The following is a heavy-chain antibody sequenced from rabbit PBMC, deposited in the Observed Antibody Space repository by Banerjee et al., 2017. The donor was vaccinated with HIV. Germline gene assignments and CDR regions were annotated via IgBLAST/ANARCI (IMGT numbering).Heavy chain of an antibody. Sequence: QEQLEESGGDLVKPEGSLTLTCTASGFSFTNKYVMCWVRQAPGKGLEWIGCIYAASSGSTWYASWVNGRFMISRTSSTTVALQMTSLTAADTATYFCARDLAGVIGWNFNLWGQGTLVTVS. V-gene: IGHV1S45*01. CDR3: ARDLAGVIGWNFNL. D-gene: IGHD4-1*01. J-gene: IGHJ4*01. CDR1: GFSFTNKYV. CDR2: IYAASSGST.